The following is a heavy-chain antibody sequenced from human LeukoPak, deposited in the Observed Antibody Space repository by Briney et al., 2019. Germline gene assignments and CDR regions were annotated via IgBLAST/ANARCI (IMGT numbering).Heavy chain of an antibody. CDR2: INHSGST. Sequence: SETLSLTCAVHGGSFSAYYWSWIRQPPGKGLEWIGEINHSGSTNYNPSLKSRVTISVDTSKNQFSLKLSSVTAADTAVYYCARGLSLGGMVRGVTRKYYFDYWGQGTLVTVSS. CDR1: GGSFSAYY. V-gene: IGHV4-34*01. J-gene: IGHJ4*02. D-gene: IGHD3-10*01. CDR3: ARGLSLGGMVRGVTRKYYFDY.